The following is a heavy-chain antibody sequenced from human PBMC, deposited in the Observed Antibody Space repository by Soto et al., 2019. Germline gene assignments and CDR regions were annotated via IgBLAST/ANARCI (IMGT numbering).Heavy chain of an antibody. CDR3: ARGPSGDKVDY. CDR2: IYNSGST. Sequence: QVQLQESGPGVVEPSQTLSLTYTVSGGSINNNGYFWSWIRQPPGSGLEWIGHIYNSGSTYSNPSLKSRLTISVDTSKNQSSLKLSSVTAADTAVYYCARGPSGDKVDYWGQGTLVTVSS. V-gene: IGHV4-30-4*01. D-gene: IGHD1-26*01. J-gene: IGHJ4*02. CDR1: GGSINNNGYF.